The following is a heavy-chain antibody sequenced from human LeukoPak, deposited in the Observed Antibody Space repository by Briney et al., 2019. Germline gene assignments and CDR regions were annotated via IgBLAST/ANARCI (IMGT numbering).Heavy chain of an antibody. J-gene: IGHJ4*02. V-gene: IGHV3-30-3*01. CDR1: GFTFSSYA. CDR3: ARGSWRLVRGAASFES. Sequence: PGRSLRLSCAASGFTFSSYAMHWVRQAAGKGLEWVADVSYDGSNKYYAGSVKGRLTISRDNSKNTLYLQMNSLRAEDTAVYYCARGSWRLVRGAASFESWGQGTLVTVSS. CDR2: VSYDGSNK. D-gene: IGHD3-10*01.